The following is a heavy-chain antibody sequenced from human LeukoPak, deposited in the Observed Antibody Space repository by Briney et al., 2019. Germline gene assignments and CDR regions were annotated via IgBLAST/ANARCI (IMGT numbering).Heavy chain of an antibody. D-gene: IGHD3-10*01. J-gene: IGHJ5*02. CDR1: GFTFGDYA. Sequence: GGSLRLSCTASGFTFGDYAMSWFRQAPGKGLEWVGFIRSKAYGGTTEYAASVKGRFTISRDDSKSIAYLQMNSLKTEDTAVYYCTRCYVLDYYGSGSYGGVLGWFDPWGQGTLVTVSS. CDR2: IRSKAYGGTT. CDR3: TRCYVLDYYGSGSYGGVLGWFDP. V-gene: IGHV3-49*03.